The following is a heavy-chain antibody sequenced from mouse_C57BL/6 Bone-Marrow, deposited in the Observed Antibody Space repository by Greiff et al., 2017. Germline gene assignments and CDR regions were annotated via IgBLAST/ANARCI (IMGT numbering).Heavy chain of an antibody. J-gene: IGHJ3*01. CDR1: GFNIKDDY. CDR2: IDPENGDT. CDR3: TTWDYYGSSWGFAY. D-gene: IGHD1-1*01. V-gene: IGHV14-4*01. Sequence: VQLQQSGAELVRPGASVKLSCTASGFNIKDDYMHWVKQRPEQGLEWIGWIDPENGDTEYASKFQGKATITADTSSNTAYLQLSSLTSEDTAVYYCTTWDYYGSSWGFAYWGQGTLVTVSA.